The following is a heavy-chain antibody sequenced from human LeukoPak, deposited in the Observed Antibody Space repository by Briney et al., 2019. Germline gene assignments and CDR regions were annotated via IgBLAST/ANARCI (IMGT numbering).Heavy chain of an antibody. V-gene: IGHV1-18*04. CDR2: ISAYNGKT. CDR3: ARDLRANMIDSPLYN. Sequence: TSVKVPCKAAGSTFISYYIHWVRQAPGQGHELMGWISAYNGKTNYAQKVHGRVTMTTDTSTSTGYMELRSLRSDDTAVYYCARDLRANMIDSPLYNWGQGTLVTVSS. CDR1: GSTFISYY. J-gene: IGHJ4*02. D-gene: IGHD3-22*01.